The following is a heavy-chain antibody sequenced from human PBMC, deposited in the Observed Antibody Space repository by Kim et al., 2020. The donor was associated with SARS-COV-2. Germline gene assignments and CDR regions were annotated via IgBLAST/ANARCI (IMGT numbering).Heavy chain of an antibody. V-gene: IGHV1-18*04. J-gene: IGHJ4*02. CDR1: GYTFTSYG. CDR2: IGANNDNT. CDR3: AREMSLGYCSSTSCYDHDY. Sequence: ASVKVSCKASGYTFTSYGISWVRQAPGQGLEWMGWIGANNDNTKYAQKLQGSVTLTRDTSTTTANMELRSLRSDDTAVYYCAREMSLGYCSSTSCYDHDYCGQGTVVIVSS. D-gene: IGHD2-2*01.